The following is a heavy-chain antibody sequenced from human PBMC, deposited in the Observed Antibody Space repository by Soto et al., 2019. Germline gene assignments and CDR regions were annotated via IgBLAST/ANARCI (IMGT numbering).Heavy chain of an antibody. J-gene: IGHJ5*02. Sequence: AVKVSCKASGYTFTAYSMHWVRPAPGQGLDWMGGIIPIFGTANYAQKFQGRVTITADESTSTASMELSSLRSEDTAVYYCASDLLRDGYNAYNWFDPWGQGTLVNVSS. CDR2: IIPIFGTA. V-gene: IGHV1-69*13. CDR1: GYTFTAYS. D-gene: IGHD5-12*01. CDR3: ASDLLRDGYNAYNWFDP.